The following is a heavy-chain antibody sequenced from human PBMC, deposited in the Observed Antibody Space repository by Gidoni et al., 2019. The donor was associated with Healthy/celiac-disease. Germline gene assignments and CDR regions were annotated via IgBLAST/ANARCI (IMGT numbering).Heavy chain of an antibody. CDR2: ISWNSGSI. D-gene: IGHD3-22*01. Sequence: EVQLVESGGGLVQPGRSLRLSCAASGFTFADYAMHWVRQAPGKGLEWVSGISWNSGSIGYADSVKGRFTISRDNAKNSLYLQMNSLRAEDTALYYCAKDRYSSGYSDAFDIWGQGTMVTVSS. V-gene: IGHV3-9*01. CDR3: AKDRYSSGYSDAFDI. CDR1: GFTFADYA. J-gene: IGHJ3*02.